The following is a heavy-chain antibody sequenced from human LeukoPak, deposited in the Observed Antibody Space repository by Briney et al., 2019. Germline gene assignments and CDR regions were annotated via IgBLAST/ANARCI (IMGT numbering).Heavy chain of an antibody. J-gene: IGHJ4*02. V-gene: IGHV4-59*08. D-gene: IGHD6-13*01. CDR3: ARASSSWYYYFDY. CDR2: IYYSGST. Sequence: SETLSLTCTVSGGSLSGYYWSWIRQPPGKGLEWIGYIYYSGSTNYNPSLKSQVTISVETSKIQSSLKLSSVTAADTAVYDCARASSSWYYYFDYWGQGTLVTVSS. CDR1: GGSLSGYY.